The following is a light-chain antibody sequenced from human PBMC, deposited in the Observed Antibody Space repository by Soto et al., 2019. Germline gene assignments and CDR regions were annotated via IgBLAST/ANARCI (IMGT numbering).Light chain of an antibody. CDR3: QQSYSTPLT. J-gene: IGKJ4*01. Sequence: DILLTQSPATLSLSPGDRATISCRARQSISRYLAWYQQKPGQAPRLLMSGTSRRATGIPDRFSGSGSGTDFTLTISSLQPEDFATYYCQQSYSTPLTFGGGTKVDI. CDR2: GTS. CDR1: QSISRY. V-gene: IGKV3-11*01.